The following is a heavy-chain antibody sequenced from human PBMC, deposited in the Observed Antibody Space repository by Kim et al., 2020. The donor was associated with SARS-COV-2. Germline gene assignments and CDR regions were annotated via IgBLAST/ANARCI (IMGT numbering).Heavy chain of an antibody. V-gene: IGHV3-23*01. D-gene: IGHD6-6*01. CDR3: AKDQKYSSSSAANYGMDV. CDR2: ISGSGGST. Sequence: GGSLRLSCAASGFTFSSYAMSWVRQAPGKGLEWVSAISGSGGSTYYADSVKGRFTISRDNSKNTLYLQMNSLRAEDTAVYYCAKDQKYSSSSAANYGMDVWGQGTTVTVSS. J-gene: IGHJ6*02. CDR1: GFTFSSYA.